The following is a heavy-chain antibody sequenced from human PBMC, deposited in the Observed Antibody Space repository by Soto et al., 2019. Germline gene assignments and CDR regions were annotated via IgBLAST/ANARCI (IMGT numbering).Heavy chain of an antibody. J-gene: IGHJ4*02. V-gene: IGHV4-59*01. CDR3: VRSGHSFGGVM. D-gene: IGHD3-16*01. CDR2: MYYSGGS. CDR1: GASXXXXX. Sequence: QAQLQEWGPGLVKPSETXXXTCTVSGASXXXXXXSWVRQPPGKGLEWIGYMYYSGGSNSNPSLKGRVTISVDTSKNQISLKLTSVTAADTAVYYCVRSGHSFGGVMWGQGTLVTVSS.